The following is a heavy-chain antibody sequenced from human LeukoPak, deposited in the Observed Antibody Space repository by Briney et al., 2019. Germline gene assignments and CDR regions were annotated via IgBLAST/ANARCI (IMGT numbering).Heavy chain of an antibody. D-gene: IGHD4-17*01. CDR1: GGSISTFY. CDR2: IYYSGST. J-gene: IGHJ6*02. V-gene: IGHV4-59*01. CDR3: AREDPQTTVPEGLDV. Sequence: SETLSLTCTVSGGSISTFYWSWLRQPPGKGLQWIGYIYYSGSTNYNPSLKSRVTISVDTSKNQFSLRLSSVTAADTAVYYCAREDPQTTVPEGLDVWGQGTTVTVSS.